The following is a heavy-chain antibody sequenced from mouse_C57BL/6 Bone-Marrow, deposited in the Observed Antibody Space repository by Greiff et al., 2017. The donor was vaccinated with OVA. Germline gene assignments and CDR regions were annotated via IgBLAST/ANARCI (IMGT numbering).Heavy chain of an antibody. J-gene: IGHJ2*01. CDR2: IDPSDSYT. Sequence: QVQLQQPGAELVRPGTSVKLSCKASGYTFTSYWMHWVKQRPGQGLEWIGVIDPSDSYTNYNQKFKGKATLTVDTSSSTAYMQLSSLTSEDSAVYYCARDGKRDYWGQGTTLTVSS. D-gene: IGHD2-1*01. CDR3: ARDGKRDY. V-gene: IGHV1-59*01. CDR1: GYTFTSYW.